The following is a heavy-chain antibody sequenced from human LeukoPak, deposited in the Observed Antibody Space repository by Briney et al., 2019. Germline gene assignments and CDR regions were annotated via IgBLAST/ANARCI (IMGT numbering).Heavy chain of an antibody. Sequence: GGSLRLSCTASGFIFSTSWMTWVRQAPGKGLEWVANINLDGSEKYYVDSVKGRFTISRDNAKNSLYLQMNSLRAEDTAVYYCARGPTMKMDVWGKGTTVTVSS. J-gene: IGHJ6*04. CDR1: GFIFSTSW. V-gene: IGHV3-7*01. CDR3: ARGPTMKMDV. CDR2: INLDGSEK. D-gene: IGHD3-22*01.